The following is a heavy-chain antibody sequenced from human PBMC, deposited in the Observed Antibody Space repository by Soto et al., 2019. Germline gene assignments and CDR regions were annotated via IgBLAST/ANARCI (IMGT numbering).Heavy chain of an antibody. D-gene: IGHD1-26*01. CDR2: IYTSGST. Sequence: LSLTCTVSGGSISSYYWSWIRQPAGKGLEWIGRIYTSGSTNYNPSLKSRVTMSVDTSKNQFSLKLSSVTAADTAVYYCAGNPKIVGATTFDYWGQGTLVTVSS. V-gene: IGHV4-4*07. CDR3: AGNPKIVGATTFDY. J-gene: IGHJ4*02. CDR1: GGSISSYY.